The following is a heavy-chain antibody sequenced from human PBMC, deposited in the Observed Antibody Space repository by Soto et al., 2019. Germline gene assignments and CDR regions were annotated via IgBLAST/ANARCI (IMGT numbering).Heavy chain of an antibody. J-gene: IGHJ6*02. Sequence: VQLVQSGAEVKKPGASVKVSCKASGYTFTYYTMHWMRQAPGQRLEWMGWINAGKGNTEYSQKFQGRITITRDTSARMASMEVRSLRYEATAVKYSGRTGPPVPPHSYYDALGVWGQGTTVTVSS. CDR3: GRTGPPVPPHSYYDALGV. CDR2: INAGKGNT. V-gene: IGHV1-3*01. CDR1: GYTFTYYT. D-gene: IGHD2-8*02.